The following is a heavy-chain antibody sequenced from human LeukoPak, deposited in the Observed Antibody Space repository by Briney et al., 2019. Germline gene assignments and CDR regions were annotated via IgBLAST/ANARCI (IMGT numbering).Heavy chain of an antibody. CDR1: GYTFTSYD. CDR3: AGVLSTSSPPGFDY. J-gene: IGHJ4*01. V-gene: IGHV1-8*01. Sequence: GASVKVSCKASGYTFTSYDINWVRQATGQGLEWMGWMNPNSGNTGYAQKFQGRVTMTRNTSISTAYMELSSLRSEDTAVYYCAGVLSTSSPPGFDYWGQEPWSPSPQ. D-gene: IGHD6-6*01. CDR2: MNPNSGNT.